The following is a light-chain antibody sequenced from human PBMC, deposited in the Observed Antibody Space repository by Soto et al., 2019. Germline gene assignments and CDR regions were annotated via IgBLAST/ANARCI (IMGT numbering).Light chain of an antibody. CDR2: KAS. Sequence: DIQMTQSPSTLSGSVGDRVTITCRASQTISSWLAWYQQKPGKAPKLLIYKASTLTSGVPSRFSGSGSGTDFTLTISSLQSEDFAVYYCQQCKDWTLTFGGGTKVDIK. CDR1: QTISSW. J-gene: IGKJ4*01. CDR3: QQCKDWTLT. V-gene: IGKV1-5*03.